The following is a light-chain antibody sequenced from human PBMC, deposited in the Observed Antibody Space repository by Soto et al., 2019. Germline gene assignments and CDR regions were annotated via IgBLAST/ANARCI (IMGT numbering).Light chain of an antibody. CDR3: QQYGSSPFT. J-gene: IGKJ3*01. CDR1: QSISTSY. CDR2: GAS. V-gene: IGKV3-20*01. Sequence: EIVLTQSPGTLSLSPGERGTLSCRASQSISTSYLAWYQQKPGQAPRLLIYGASTRATGIPDRFSGSGSGTDFTLTISRLEPEDFAVYYCQQYGSSPFTFGPGTEVDIK.